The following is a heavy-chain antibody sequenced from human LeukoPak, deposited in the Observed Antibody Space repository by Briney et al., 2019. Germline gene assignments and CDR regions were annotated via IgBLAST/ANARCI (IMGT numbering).Heavy chain of an antibody. J-gene: IGHJ6*03. Sequence: GGSLRLSCAASGFTFSSYAMSWVRQAPGKGLEWVSAISGSGGSTYYADSVKGRFTISRDNSKNTLYLQMNSLRAEDTAVYYCAKDAILTGYIYYYYYYMDVWGKGTTVTISS. V-gene: IGHV3-23*01. CDR2: ISGSGGST. CDR1: GFTFSSYA. CDR3: AKDAILTGYIYYYYYYMDV. D-gene: IGHD3-9*01.